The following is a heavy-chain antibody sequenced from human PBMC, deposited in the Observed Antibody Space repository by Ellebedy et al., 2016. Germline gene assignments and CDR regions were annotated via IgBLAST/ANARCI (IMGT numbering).Heavy chain of an antibody. CDR2: VSFDANNK. CDR1: GFFFSSYD. V-gene: IGHV3-30*18. D-gene: IGHD3-10*01. CDR3: AKGEESGVFLRGFDV. J-gene: IGHJ4*02. Sequence: GESLKISXSGSGFFFSSYDIQWVRQAPGKGLEWVALVSFDANNKFYADSVKGRFTVSRDNSKNTVYLQMDSLKPEDAAVYYCAKGEESGVFLRGFDVWGQGTLVTVSS.